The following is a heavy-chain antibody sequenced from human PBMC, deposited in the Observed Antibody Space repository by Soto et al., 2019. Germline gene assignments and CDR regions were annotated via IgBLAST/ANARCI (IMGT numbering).Heavy chain of an antibody. J-gene: IGHJ6*02. CDR3: ARGYSGYDDGEMGYYGMDV. CDR2: IIPIFGTT. V-gene: IGHV1-69*01. CDR1: GGTFASFA. Sequence: QVQLLQSGAEVKKPGSSVRVSCKASGGTFASFALSWVRQAPGQGLEWMGGIIPIFGTTNYAQKFQGRLTISAGESTGIVYMELDSLRHADTAVYYCARGYSGYDDGEMGYYGMDVWGQGTTVTVSS. D-gene: IGHD5-12*01.